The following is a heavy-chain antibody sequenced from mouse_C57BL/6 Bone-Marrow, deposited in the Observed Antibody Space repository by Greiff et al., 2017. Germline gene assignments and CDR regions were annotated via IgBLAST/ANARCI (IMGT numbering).Heavy chain of an antibody. CDR3: ARWRWGYGHYYAMDY. Sequence: VQLQQSGPELVKPGASVKISCKASGYSFTGYYMHWVKQSHGNILDWIGYIYPYNGVSSYNQKFKGKATLTVDKSSSTAYMELRSLTSEDSAVSYCARWRWGYGHYYAMDYWGQGTSVTVSS. CDR2: IYPYNGVS. CDR1: GYSFTGYY. D-gene: IGHD2-2*01. J-gene: IGHJ4*01. V-gene: IGHV1-31*01.